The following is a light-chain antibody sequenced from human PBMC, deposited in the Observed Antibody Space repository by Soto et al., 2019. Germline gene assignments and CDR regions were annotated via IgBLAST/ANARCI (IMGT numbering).Light chain of an antibody. Sequence: AIQMTQSPSSLSASVGDRVTITCRASQGIRNDLGWYQQKPGKAPKLLNYAAFSLQSGVPSRFSGRGSGTDFTLTISSLQPEDVATYYWLQDYNYPRTFGQGTKVEIK. V-gene: IGKV1-6*01. CDR2: AAF. CDR3: LQDYNYPRT. J-gene: IGKJ1*01. CDR1: QGIRND.